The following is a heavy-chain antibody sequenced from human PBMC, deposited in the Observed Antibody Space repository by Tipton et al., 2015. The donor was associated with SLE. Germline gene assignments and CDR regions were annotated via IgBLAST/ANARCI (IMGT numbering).Heavy chain of an antibody. V-gene: IGHV4-39*07. J-gene: IGHJ4*01. D-gene: IGHD3-3*01. CDR2: IYYSGST. CDR1: GGSISSSSYY. CDR3: VRARPPPFTFGEVKSHYFDY. Sequence: TLSLTCTVSGGSISSSSYYWGWIRQPPGKGLEWIGSIYYSGSTYYNPSLKSRVTISVDTSKNQFSLKLSSVTAADTAVYYCVRARPPPFTFGEVKSHYFDYWGQGNLVTVSS.